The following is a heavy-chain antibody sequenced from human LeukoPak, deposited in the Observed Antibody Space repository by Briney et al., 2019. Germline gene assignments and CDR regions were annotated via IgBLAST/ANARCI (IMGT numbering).Heavy chain of an antibody. D-gene: IGHD2-2*02. CDR3: ARGGSLYQLLDHFY. CDR2: LSYDGSNK. Sequence: GGSLRLSCAASGFTFSSYAMHRVRQAPGKGLEWVAVLSYDGSNKYYADSVKGRFTISRDNSKNTLYLQMNSLRAEDTAVYYCARGGSLYQLLDHFYWGQGTLVTVSS. V-gene: IGHV3-30*04. CDR1: GFTFSSYA. J-gene: IGHJ4*02.